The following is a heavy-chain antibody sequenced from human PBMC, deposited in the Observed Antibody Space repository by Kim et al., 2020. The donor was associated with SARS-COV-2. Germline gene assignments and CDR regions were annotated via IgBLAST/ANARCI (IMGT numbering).Heavy chain of an antibody. J-gene: IGHJ3*02. CDR2: IYYSGST. V-gene: IGHV4-31*03. Sequence: SETLSLTCTVSGGSISSGGYYWSWIRQHPGKGLEWIGYIYYSGSTYYNPSLKSRVTISVHTSKNQFSLKLSSVTAADTAVYYCARDLRDHYCSGGSCYSGAFDIWGQGTMVTVSS. D-gene: IGHD2-15*01. CDR1: GGSISSGGYY. CDR3: ARDLRDHYCSGGSCYSGAFDI.